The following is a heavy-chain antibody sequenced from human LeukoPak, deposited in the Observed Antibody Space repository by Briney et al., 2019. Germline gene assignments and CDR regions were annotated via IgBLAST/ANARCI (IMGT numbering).Heavy chain of an antibody. D-gene: IGHD6-13*01. V-gene: IGHV4-34*01. Sequence: SETLSLTCAVYGGSFSGYYWSWIRQPPGKGLEWIGEINHSGSTNYNPSLKSRVTISVDTSKNQFSLKLSSVTAADTAVYYCARGGRRQQLVRRFDPWGQGTLDTVSS. J-gene: IGHJ5*02. CDR3: ARGGRRQQLVRRFDP. CDR2: INHSGST. CDR1: GGSFSGYY.